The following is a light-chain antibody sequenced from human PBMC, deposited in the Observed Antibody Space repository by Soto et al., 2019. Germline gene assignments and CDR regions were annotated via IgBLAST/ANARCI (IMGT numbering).Light chain of an antibody. V-gene: IGKV3-20*01. CDR3: QQYGGSPAWT. CDR1: QSVSSSY. J-gene: IGKJ1*01. CDR2: GAS. Sequence: EIVLTQSPGTLSLSPGERATLSCRASQSVSSSYLAWYQQKPGQAPRLLIYGASSRATGIPDRFSGSGSGTDLTLTISRMEPEDFAGYYCQQYGGSPAWTFGQGTKVEIK.